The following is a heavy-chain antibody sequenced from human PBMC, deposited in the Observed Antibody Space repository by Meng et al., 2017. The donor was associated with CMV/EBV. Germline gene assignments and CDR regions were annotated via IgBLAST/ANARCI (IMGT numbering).Heavy chain of an antibody. V-gene: IGHV3-11*01. CDR1: GFTFSDYY. J-gene: IGHJ5*02. CDR3: ARDLLYGEGWSDP. D-gene: IGHD4-17*01. Sequence: CAASGFTFSDYYMTWIRQAPGKGLEWVSYISSNGGTIYYADSVKGRFTISRDNAKNSLYLQMSSLRAEDTAMYYCARDLLYGEGWSDPWGQGTLVTVSS. CDR2: ISSNGGTI.